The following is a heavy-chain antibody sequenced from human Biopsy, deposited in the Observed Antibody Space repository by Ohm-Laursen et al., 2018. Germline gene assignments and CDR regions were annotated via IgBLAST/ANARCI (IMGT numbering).Heavy chain of an antibody. CDR1: GYAVNDYF. Sequence: ASVKVSCKGSGYAVNDYFLHWLRQAPGQGPEWMGGISPNSGGTNYAQKFQGRVTMTTDTSTSTVYLELRRLISDDTVVYYCARDIMNRIAGLVARSDVFDVWGQGTLVTVSS. V-gene: IGHV1-2*05. J-gene: IGHJ3*01. D-gene: IGHD3-16*01. CDR3: ARDIMNRIAGLVARSDVFDV. CDR2: ISPNSGGT.